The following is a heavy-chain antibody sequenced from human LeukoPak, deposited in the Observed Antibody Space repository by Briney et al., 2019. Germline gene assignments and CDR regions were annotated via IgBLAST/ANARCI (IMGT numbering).Heavy chain of an antibody. V-gene: IGHV1-2*02. CDR2: FNPNSGGT. D-gene: IGHD2-15*01. CDR1: GYTFTGYY. Sequence: ASVKVSCKASGYTFTGYYMHWVRQAPGQGLEWMGWFNPNSGGTNYAQKFQGRVTMTRDTSISTAYMELSRLRSDDTAVYYCARDIVVVVAAMEGFDYWGQGTLVTVSS. J-gene: IGHJ4*02. CDR3: ARDIVVVVAAMEGFDY.